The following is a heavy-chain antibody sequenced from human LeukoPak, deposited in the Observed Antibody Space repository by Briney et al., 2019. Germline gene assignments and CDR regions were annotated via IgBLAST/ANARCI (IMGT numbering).Heavy chain of an antibody. CDR1: GFTVSSNY. CDR3: ARAIYSGSYNFDS. V-gene: IGHV3-53*01. CDR2: IYSGGST. D-gene: IGHD1-26*01. Sequence: GGSLRLSCAASGFTVSSNYMSWVRQAPGKGLEWVSIIYSGGSTYYADSVKGRFTISRDNSKNTLYLQMNSLRAEDTAVYYCARAIYSGSYNFDSWGQGTLVTVSS. J-gene: IGHJ4*02.